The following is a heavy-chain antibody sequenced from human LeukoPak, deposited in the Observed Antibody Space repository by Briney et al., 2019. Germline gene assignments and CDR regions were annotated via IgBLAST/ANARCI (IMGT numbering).Heavy chain of an antibody. CDR3: AKDRYCSGGDCYPTYSSFSYMDV. J-gene: IGHJ6*03. D-gene: IGHD2-15*01. Sequence: GGSLRLSCAASGFTFNSYAMTWVRQAPGKGLELVSIISASGDSTYYADPVKGRFTSARDNSTKTLSIQMNSLRAEDTAVYYRAKDRYCSGGDCYPTYSSFSYMDVWGKGTTVTVSS. CDR1: GFTFNSYA. CDR2: ISASGDST. V-gene: IGHV3-23*01.